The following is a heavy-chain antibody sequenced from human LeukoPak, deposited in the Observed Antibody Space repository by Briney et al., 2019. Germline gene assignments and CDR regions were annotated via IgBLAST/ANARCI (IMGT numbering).Heavy chain of an antibody. J-gene: IGHJ4*02. CDR2: INPSGGST. V-gene: IGHV1-46*01. D-gene: IGHD5-24*01. CDR3: ARDGEMANRVFDY. CDR1: GYTFTSYY. Sequence: ASVKVSCKASGYTFTSYYMDWVRQAPGQGLEWMGIINPSGGSTSYAQKFQGRVTMTRDMSTSTVYMELSSLRSEDTAVYYCARDGEMANRVFDYWGQGTLVTVSS.